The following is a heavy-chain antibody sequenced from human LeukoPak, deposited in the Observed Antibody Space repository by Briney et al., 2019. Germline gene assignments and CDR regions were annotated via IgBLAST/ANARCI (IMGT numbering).Heavy chain of an antibody. D-gene: IGHD6-19*01. CDR1: GFAFDDYA. J-gene: IGHJ4*02. CDR2: ISWNSGSI. Sequence: GGSLRLSCAASGFAFDDYAMHWVRQAPGKGLEWVSGISWNSGSIGYADSMKGRFTISRDNAKNSLYLQMNSLRAEDTALYYCAKDMSAVAATGFDYWGQGTLVTVSS. V-gene: IGHV3-9*01. CDR3: AKDMSAVAATGFDY.